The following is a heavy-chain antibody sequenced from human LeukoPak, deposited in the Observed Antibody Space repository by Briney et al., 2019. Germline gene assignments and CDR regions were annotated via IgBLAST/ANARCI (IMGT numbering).Heavy chain of an antibody. CDR3: ARGNTDGWLIGD. V-gene: IGHV4-59*08. D-gene: IGHD6-19*01. CDR1: GGSISGYY. J-gene: IGHJ4*02. Sequence: NPSETLSLICSVSGGSISGYYWSWIRQPPGQGLEWIGYIYYSGSTNYNPSLKSRVIISRDTSKNQFSLNLSSVTAADTAVYYCARGNTDGWLIGDWGQRTLVTVSS. CDR2: IYYSGST.